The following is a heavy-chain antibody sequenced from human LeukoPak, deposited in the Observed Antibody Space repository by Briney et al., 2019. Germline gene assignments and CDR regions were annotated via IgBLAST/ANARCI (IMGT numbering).Heavy chain of an antibody. CDR2: ISPRGST. Sequence: PSGTLSLTCAVYGGSFSGHYGSWIRQPPGKGLEWIGEISPRGSTNYSPSLKSRVTISGDTSKHQFSLQLSSVTAADTAVYYCVGYYFGSESYHNYPNFDHWGQETLVTVSS. CDR1: GGSFSGHY. D-gene: IGHD3-10*01. CDR3: VGYYFGSESYHNYPNFDH. V-gene: IGHV4-34*01. J-gene: IGHJ4*02.